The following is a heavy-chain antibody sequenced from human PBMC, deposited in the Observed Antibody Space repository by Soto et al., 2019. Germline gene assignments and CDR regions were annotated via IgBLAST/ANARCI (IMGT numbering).Heavy chain of an antibody. CDR3: SSTPCSTYDFWSGYCL. CDR2: INAGNGNT. Sequence: ASVKVSCKASGYTFTSYAMHWVRQAPGQRLEWMGWINAGNGNTKYSQKYQGRVTITRDTSVSTAYMELSSLRSEDTAVYYCSSTPCSTYDFWSGYCLWGQGTLVTVSS. CDR1: GYTFTSYA. J-gene: IGHJ4*02. V-gene: IGHV1-3*01. D-gene: IGHD3-3*01.